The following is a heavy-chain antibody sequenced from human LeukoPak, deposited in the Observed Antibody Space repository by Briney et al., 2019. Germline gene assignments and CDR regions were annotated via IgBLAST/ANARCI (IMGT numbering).Heavy chain of an antibody. J-gene: IGHJ6*03. V-gene: IGHV4-61*02. D-gene: IGHD4-17*01. CDR1: GGSISSSSYY. CDR3: ARETGNDYGDYYYYYYMDV. Sequence: SETLSLTCTVSGGSISSSSYYWGWIRQPPGKGLEWIGRIYTSGSTNYNPSLKSRVTISVDTSKNQFSLKLSSVTAADTAVYYCARETGNDYGDYYYYYYMDVWGKGTTVTISS. CDR2: IYTSGST.